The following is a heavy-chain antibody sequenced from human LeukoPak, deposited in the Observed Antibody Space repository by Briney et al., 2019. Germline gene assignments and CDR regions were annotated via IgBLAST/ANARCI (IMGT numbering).Heavy chain of an antibody. CDR3: VVTRAEYFQH. CDR1: GYTFTSYY. CDR2: IIPIFGTA. V-gene: IGHV1-69*13. Sequence: SVKVSCKASGYTFTSYYIHWVRPAPGQGLEWMGGIIPIFGTANYAQKFQGRVTITADESTSTAYMELSSLRSEDTAVYYCVVTRAEYFQHWGQGTLVTVSS. J-gene: IGHJ1*01. D-gene: IGHD2-2*01.